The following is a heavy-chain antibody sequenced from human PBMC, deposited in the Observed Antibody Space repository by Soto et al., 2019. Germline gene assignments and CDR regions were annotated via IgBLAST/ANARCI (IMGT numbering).Heavy chain of an antibody. Sequence: PGASLKTSCQGSGYRFTSYKIAWVRQMPGKGLEWMGIIFPGDSDTRYSPSFQGQVTISADKSTSTAYLQWSSLKASDTAMYYCARHATDYEILSGYYFDYWGQGTMVTVSS. V-gene: IGHV5-51*01. CDR3: ARHATDYEILSGYYFDY. CDR1: GYRFTSYK. D-gene: IGHD3-9*01. CDR2: IFPGDSDT. J-gene: IGHJ4*02.